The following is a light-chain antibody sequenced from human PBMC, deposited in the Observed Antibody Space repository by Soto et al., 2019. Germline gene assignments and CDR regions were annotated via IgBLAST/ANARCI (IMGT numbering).Light chain of an antibody. J-gene: IGKJ1*01. CDR2: GAS. Sequence: EIVMTQSPATLSVSPGERATLSCRASQSVYSNLAWYQQKPGQAPRLLIYGASTRATGIPARFSGSGSGTEFTLTISSLQSEDFAVYYCQQYNTWPPWTLGQGTKVEIK. CDR1: QSVYSN. V-gene: IGKV3-15*01. CDR3: QQYNTWPPWT.